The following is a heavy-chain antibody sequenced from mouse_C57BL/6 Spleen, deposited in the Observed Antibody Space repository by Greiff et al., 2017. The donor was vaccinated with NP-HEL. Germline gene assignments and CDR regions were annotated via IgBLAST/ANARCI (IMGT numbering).Heavy chain of an antibody. CDR3: ARRGMVTRSWFAY. CDR1: GYTFTSYW. V-gene: IGHV1-50*01. Sequence: QVQLKQPGAELVKPGASVKLSCKASGYTFTSYWMQWVKQRPGQGLEWIGEIDPSDSYTNYNQKFKGKATLTVDTSSSTAYMQLSSLTSEDSAVYYCARRGMVTRSWFAYWGQGTLVTVSA. J-gene: IGHJ3*01. D-gene: IGHD2-3*01. CDR2: IDPSDSYT.